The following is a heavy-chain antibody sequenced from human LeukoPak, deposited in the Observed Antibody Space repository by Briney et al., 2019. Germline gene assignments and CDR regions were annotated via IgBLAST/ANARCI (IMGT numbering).Heavy chain of an antibody. CDR3: ARFGELFYFDY. Sequence: GGSLRLSCAASGFTSSSYSMNWVRQAPGKGLEWVSSISSSSSYIYYADSVKGRFTISRDNAKNSLYLQMNSLRAEDTAVYYCARFGELFYFDYWGQGTLVTVSS. J-gene: IGHJ4*02. D-gene: IGHD3-10*01. CDR2: ISSSSSYI. V-gene: IGHV3-21*01. CDR1: GFTSSSYS.